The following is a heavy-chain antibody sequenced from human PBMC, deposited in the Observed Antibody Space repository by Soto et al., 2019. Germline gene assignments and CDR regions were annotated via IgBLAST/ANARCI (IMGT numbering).Heavy chain of an antibody. CDR2: ISWNSGSI. CDR1: GFTFDDYA. V-gene: IGHV3-9*01. CDR3: AFSRASPRALDI. Sequence: EVQLVESGGGLLQPGRSLRLSCAASGFTFDDYAMHWVRQAPGKGLEWVSSISWNSGSIYHADSVRGRFTISRHNAKDSLFLQMNSLRPEDTAFYYCAFSRASPRALDIWGQGTMVTVSS. J-gene: IGHJ3*02.